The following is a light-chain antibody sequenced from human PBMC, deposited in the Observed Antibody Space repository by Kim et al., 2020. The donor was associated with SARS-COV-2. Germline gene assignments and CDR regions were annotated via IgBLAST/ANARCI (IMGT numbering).Light chain of an antibody. V-gene: IGKV3-20*01. CDR2: GAS. J-gene: IGKJ1*01. Sequence: EIVLTQSPGTLSLSPGQRATISCRASQSVTSSFLAWYQQKPGHAPRLLIYGASTRATGIPDRFSGSGSGTDFTLTISRLQPEDVAVYYCQKYATSPSTFGQGTKVDIK. CDR1: QSVTSSF. CDR3: QKYATSPST.